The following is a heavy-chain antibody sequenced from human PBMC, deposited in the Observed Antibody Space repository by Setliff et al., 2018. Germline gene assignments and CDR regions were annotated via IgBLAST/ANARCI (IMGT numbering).Heavy chain of an antibody. CDR1: GGTIRNNF. V-gene: IGHV4-39*01. J-gene: IGHJ6*03. CDR3: ARHVGIRGRGYNYYYYYLDV. CDR2: LYYSGYT. D-gene: IGHD3-10*01. Sequence: PSETLSLTCTVSGGTIRNNFWGWIRQSPGKGLEWIGSLYYSGYTYYNPSLKSRVTMSVDMSKNQFSLKLSSVTAADTAVYSCARHVGIRGRGYNYYYYYLDVWCKGTTVTVSS.